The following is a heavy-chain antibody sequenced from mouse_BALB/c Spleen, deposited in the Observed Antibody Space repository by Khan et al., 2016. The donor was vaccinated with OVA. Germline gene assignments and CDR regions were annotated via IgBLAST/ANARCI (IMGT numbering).Heavy chain of an antibody. CDR2: ISYSGST. CDR1: GYSITSGYG. V-gene: IGHV3-2*02. J-gene: IGHJ2*01. CDR3: ARTARIKY. D-gene: IGHD1-2*01. Sequence: EVQLVESGPGLVKPSQSLSLTCTVTGYSITSGYGWNWIRQFPGNKLEWMGYISYSGSTNYNPSLKSRISITRDTSKNQFFLQLNSETTEDTATYYCARTARIKYWGQGTTLTVSS.